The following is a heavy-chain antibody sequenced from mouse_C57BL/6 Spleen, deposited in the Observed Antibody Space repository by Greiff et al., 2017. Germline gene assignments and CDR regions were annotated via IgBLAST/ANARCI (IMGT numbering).Heavy chain of an antibody. CDR1: GYTFTSSG. Sequence: QVQLQQSGAELARPGASVKLSCKASGYTFTSSGISWVKQRTGQGLEWIGEIYPRSGNTYYNEKFKGKATLTADKSSSTAYMELRSLTSEDSAVYFCARIITTVVAGDAMDYWGQGTSVTVSS. D-gene: IGHD1-1*01. CDR3: ARIITTVVAGDAMDY. CDR2: IYPRSGNT. J-gene: IGHJ4*01. V-gene: IGHV1-81*01.